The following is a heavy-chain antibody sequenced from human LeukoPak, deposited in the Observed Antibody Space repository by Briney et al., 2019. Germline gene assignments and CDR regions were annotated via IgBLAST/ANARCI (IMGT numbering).Heavy chain of an antibody. CDR3: ARDPTVAVSFDY. CDR2: IYYSGST. D-gene: IGHD6-19*01. CDR1: GGSISSSSYY. Sequence: SETLSLTCTVSGGSISSSSYYWGWIRQPPGKGLEWIGSIYYSGSTYYNPSLKSRVTISVDTSKNQFSLKLSSVTAADTAMYYCARDPTVAVSFDYWGQGTLVTVSS. J-gene: IGHJ4*02. V-gene: IGHV4-39*07.